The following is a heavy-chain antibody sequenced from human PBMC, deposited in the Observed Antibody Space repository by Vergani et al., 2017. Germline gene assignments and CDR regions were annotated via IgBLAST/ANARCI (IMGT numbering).Heavy chain of an antibody. CDR3: VRQYSGSNMDAFDI. Sequence: QVQLVESGGGVVQPGRSLRLSCAASGFTFSSYAMHWVRQAPGKGLEWVAVIWYDGSNKYYADSVKGRFTISRDNSKNTLYLQMNSLRAEDTAVYYCVRQYSGSNMDAFDIWGQGTMVTVSS. V-gene: IGHV3-33*08. CDR1: GFTFSSYA. CDR2: IWYDGSNK. D-gene: IGHD1-26*01. J-gene: IGHJ3*02.